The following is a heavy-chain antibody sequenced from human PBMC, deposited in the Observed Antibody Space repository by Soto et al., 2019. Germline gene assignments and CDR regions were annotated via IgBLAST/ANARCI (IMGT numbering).Heavy chain of an antibody. CDR1: GGSITSDNYY. D-gene: IGHD5-12*01. CDR3: ARGEVATPGY. CDR2: IYYGGST. V-gene: IGHV4-30-4*01. J-gene: IGHJ4*02. Sequence: QVQLQESGPGLVKPSQTLSLTCAVSGGSITSDNYYWSWIRQSPGKGLEWIGNIYYGGSTNYNPSLQSRVTISVDTSKKQFSLKLTSVTATDTAVYYCARGEVATPGYWGQGTLVTVSS.